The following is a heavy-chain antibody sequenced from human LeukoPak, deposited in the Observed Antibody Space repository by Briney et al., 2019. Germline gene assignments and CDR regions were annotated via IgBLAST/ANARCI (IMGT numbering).Heavy chain of an antibody. D-gene: IGHD3-3*01. Sequence: SETLSLTCTVSGGSISSYYWSWIRQPPGKGLEWIGCIYYSGSTNYNPSLKSRVTISVDTSKNQFSLKLSSVTAADTAVYYCARLWPSGYPGTYYYYGMDVWSQGTTVTVSS. CDR1: GGSISSYY. J-gene: IGHJ6*02. CDR2: IYYSGST. CDR3: ARLWPSGYPGTYYYYGMDV. V-gene: IGHV4-59*08.